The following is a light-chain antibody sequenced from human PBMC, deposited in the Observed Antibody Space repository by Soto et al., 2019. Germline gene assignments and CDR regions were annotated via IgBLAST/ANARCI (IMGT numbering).Light chain of an antibody. V-gene: IGKV3-20*01. Sequence: EIVMKQSPATLSVSPWERATLSCRASQSVSSTYLAWYQQQPGQAPRLLIYGASNRATGIPDRFSGSGSGTDFTLTISRLEPEDFAVYYCQQYGSSSWTFGQGTKVDIK. J-gene: IGKJ1*01. CDR3: QQYGSSSWT. CDR2: GAS. CDR1: QSVSSTY.